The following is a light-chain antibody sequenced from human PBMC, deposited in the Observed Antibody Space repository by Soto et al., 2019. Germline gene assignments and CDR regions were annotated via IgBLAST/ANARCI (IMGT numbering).Light chain of an antibody. CDR3: SSYTSSSTLLYI. CDR1: SSDVGGYNY. V-gene: IGLV2-14*01. Sequence: QSALTQPASVSGSPGQSITISCTGTSSDVGGYNYVSWYQQHPGQAPKLMIYDVSNRPSGVSNRFSGSNSGNTASLTISGLQAEDEADYYCSSYTSSSTLLYIFGTGTKLTVL. J-gene: IGLJ1*01. CDR2: DVS.